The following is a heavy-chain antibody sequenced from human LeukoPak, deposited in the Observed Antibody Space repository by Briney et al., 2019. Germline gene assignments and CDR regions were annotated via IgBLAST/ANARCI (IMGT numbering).Heavy chain of an antibody. V-gene: IGHV5-51*01. J-gene: IGHJ4*02. Sequence: GESLKISCKGSGYSFASYWIAWVRQMPGKGLEWMGIIYPGDSDTTYGPSFQGQVTISADTSISTAYLQWSSLKASDTAMYYCARLYYYDSSGYYNGNYWGQGTLVTVSS. CDR1: GYSFASYW. D-gene: IGHD3-22*01. CDR3: ARLYYYDSSGYYNGNY. CDR2: IYPGDSDT.